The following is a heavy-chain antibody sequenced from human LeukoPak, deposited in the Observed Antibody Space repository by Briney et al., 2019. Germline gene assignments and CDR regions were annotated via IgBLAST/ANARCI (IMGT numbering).Heavy chain of an antibody. CDR3: ARGTSGHYFDY. J-gene: IGHJ4*02. CDR2: IKPGDSEI. V-gene: IGHV3-7*01. CDR1: GFTFTNNW. Sequence: GGSLRLSCVASGFTFTNNWMTWVRQVPGKGLEWVANIKPGDSEIYYVASVKGRFTISRDNAKNSVFLQMNSLRVEDTAVYYCARGTSGHYFDYWGQGTLVTVSS.